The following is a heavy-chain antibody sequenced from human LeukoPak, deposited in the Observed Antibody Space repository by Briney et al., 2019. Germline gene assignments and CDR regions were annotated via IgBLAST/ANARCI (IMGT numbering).Heavy chain of an antibody. J-gene: IGHJ6*02. CDR2: ISYDGSNK. V-gene: IGHV3-30-3*01. CDR3: ARGPYYYDSSGPSGGMDV. CDR1: GFTFSSYA. Sequence: TGGSLRLSCAASGFTFSSYAMHWVRQAPGKGLEWVAVISYDGSNKYYADSVKGRFTISRDNSKNTLYLQMNSLRAEDTAVYYCARGPYYYDSSGPSGGMDVWGQGTTVTVS. D-gene: IGHD3-22*01.